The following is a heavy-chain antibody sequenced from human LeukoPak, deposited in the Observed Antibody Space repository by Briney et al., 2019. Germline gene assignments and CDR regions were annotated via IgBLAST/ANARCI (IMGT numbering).Heavy chain of an antibody. CDR3: ARFMVVAASHAFDI. CDR1: GFTVSSNY. Sequence: GGSLRLSCAASGFTVSSNYMSWVRQAPGKGLEWVSVIYSGGSTYYADSVKGRFTISRDNSKNTLYLQMNSLRAEDTAVYYCARFMVVAASHAFDIWGQGTMVTASS. CDR2: IYSGGST. D-gene: IGHD2-15*01. J-gene: IGHJ3*02. V-gene: IGHV3-66*02.